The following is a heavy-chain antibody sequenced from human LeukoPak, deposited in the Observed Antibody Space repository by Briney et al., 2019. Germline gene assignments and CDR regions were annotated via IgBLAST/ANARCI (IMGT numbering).Heavy chain of an antibody. CDR3: AREGGLAAAGLS. V-gene: IGHV3-48*03. J-gene: IGHJ5*02. CDR2: ISSSGSTI. Sequence: GGSLRLSCAASGFTFSSYAMHWVRQAPGKGREWVSYISSSGSTIYYADSVKGRFTISRDNAKNSLYLQMNSLRAEDTAVYYCAREGGLAAAGLSWGQGTLVTVSS. CDR1: GFTFSSYA. D-gene: IGHD6-13*01.